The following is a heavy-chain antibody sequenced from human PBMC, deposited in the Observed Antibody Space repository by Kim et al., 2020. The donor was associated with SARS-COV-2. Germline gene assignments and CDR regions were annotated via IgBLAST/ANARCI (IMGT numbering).Heavy chain of an antibody. CDR2: IYYSGST. CDR3: ARDFYVGELSYGMDV. J-gene: IGHJ6*02. CDR1: GGSISSGGYY. Sequence: SETLSLTCTVSGGSISSGGYYWSWIRQHPGKGLEWIGYIYYSGSTYYNPSLKSRVTISVDTSKNQFSLKLSPVTAADTAVYYCARDFYVGELSYGMDVWGQGTTVTVSS. V-gene: IGHV4-31*03. D-gene: IGHD3-10*01.